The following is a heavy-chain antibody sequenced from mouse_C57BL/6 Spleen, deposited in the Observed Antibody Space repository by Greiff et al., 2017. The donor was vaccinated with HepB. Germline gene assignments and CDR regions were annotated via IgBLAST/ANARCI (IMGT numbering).Heavy chain of an antibody. J-gene: IGHJ3*01. CDR3: ARDGVLRPWFAY. CDR1: GFTFSSYA. CDR2: ISDGGSYT. Sequence: EVQVVESGGGLVKPGGSLKLSCAASGFTFSSYAMSWVRQTPEKRLEWVATISDGGSYTYYPDNVKGRFTISRDNAKNNLYLQMSHLKSEDTAMYYCARDGVLRPWFAYWGQGTLVTVSA. V-gene: IGHV5-4*01. D-gene: IGHD1-2*01.